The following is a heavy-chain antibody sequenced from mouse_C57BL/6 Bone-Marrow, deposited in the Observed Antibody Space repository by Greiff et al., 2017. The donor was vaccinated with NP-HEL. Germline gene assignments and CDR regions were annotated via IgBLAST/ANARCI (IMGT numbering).Heavy chain of an antibody. Sequence: QLQQPGAELVKPGASVKLSCKASGYTFTSYWMHWVKQRPGHGIVWIGMIHPNSGSTNYNEKFKSKATLTVDKSSSTAYMQLSSLTSKDSAVYDCARGLLGAYWGQGTLVTVSA. V-gene: IGHV1-64*01. CDR3: ARGLLGAY. D-gene: IGHD2-3*01. CDR2: IHPNSGST. J-gene: IGHJ3*01. CDR1: GYTFTSYW.